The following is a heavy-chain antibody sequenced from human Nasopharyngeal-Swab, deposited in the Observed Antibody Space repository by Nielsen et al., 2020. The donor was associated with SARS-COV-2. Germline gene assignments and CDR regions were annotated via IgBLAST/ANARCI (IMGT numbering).Heavy chain of an antibody. V-gene: IGHV3-30*02. J-gene: IGHJ4*02. CDR2: IRNDGTSQ. CDR1: GFMFTNYG. Sequence: GESLKISCAASGFMFTNYGLRWVRQAPGKGLEWVAFIRNDGTSQYYADSVKGRFTVSRDNSKNQLFLQMNNVRVEDTAVYYCAGLWSGVDCWGQGTLVTVSS. CDR3: AGLWSGVDC. D-gene: IGHD2-21*01.